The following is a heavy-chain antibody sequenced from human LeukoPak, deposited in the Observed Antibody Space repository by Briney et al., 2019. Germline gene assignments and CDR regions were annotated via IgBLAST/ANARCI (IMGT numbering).Heavy chain of an antibody. D-gene: IGHD1-26*01. CDR2: IIPIFGTA. CDR3: ARETWGSYRGGAFDI. V-gene: IGHV1-69*05. J-gene: IGHJ3*02. Sequence: ASVKVSCKASGGTFSSYAISWVRQAPGQGLEWMGRIIPIFGTANYAQKFQGRVTITTDESTSTAYMELSSLRSEDTAVYYCARETWGSYRGGAFDIWGQGTMVTVS. CDR1: GGTFSSYA.